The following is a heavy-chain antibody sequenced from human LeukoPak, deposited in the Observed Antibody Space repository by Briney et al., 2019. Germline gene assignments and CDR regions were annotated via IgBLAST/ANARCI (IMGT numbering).Heavy chain of an antibody. V-gene: IGHV4-39*01. D-gene: IGHD1-14*01. Sequence: SETLSLTCTVSGGSISSSSYYWGWIRQPPGKGLEWIGSIYYSGSTYYNPSLRSRVTISVDTSKNQFSLKLTSVTAADTAVYYCGRNPVASPLDSWGQGTLVTVSS. CDR2: IYYSGST. CDR3: GRNPVASPLDS. J-gene: IGHJ4*02. CDR1: GGSISSSSYY.